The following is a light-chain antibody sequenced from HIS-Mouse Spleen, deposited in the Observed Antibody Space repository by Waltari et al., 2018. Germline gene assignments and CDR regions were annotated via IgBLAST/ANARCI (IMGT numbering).Light chain of an antibody. CDR3: CSYAGSSTFVVV. Sequence: QSALTQPASVSGSPGQSITISCTGTSSDVGSYNLVSWYQQHPGKAPKLMIYEGSKRPSGVSNLFSGSKSGNTASLTSSGLQAEDEADYYCCSYAGSSTFVVVFGGGTKLTVL. J-gene: IGLJ2*01. V-gene: IGLV2-23*03. CDR1: SSDVGSYNL. CDR2: EGS.